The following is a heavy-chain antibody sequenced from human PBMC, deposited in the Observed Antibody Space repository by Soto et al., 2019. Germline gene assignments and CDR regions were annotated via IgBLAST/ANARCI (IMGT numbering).Heavy chain of an antibody. V-gene: IGHV4-61*01. CDR3: ARVPGITMVRGVIRWFDP. CDR1: GGSVSSGSYY. J-gene: IGHJ5*02. Sequence: QVQLQESGPGLVKPSETLSLTCTVSGGSVSSGSYYWSWIRQPPGKGLEWIGYIYYSGSTNYNPSLNSRVTISVDTSKNQFSLKLSSVTAADTAVYYCARVPGITMVRGVIRWFDPWGQGTLVTVSS. CDR2: IYYSGST. D-gene: IGHD3-10*01.